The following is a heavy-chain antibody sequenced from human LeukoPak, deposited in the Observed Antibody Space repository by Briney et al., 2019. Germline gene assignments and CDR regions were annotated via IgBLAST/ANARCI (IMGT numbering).Heavy chain of an antibody. CDR2: IIPIFGTT. D-gene: IGHD3-9*01. Sequence: GSSVKVSCKASGGTFSTYPISWVRQAPGQGLEWMGGIIPIFGTTNYAQKFQGRVTITADKSTSTAYMELSSLRSEDTAVYYCARGAYDILTGYLQTFDYWGQGTLVTVSS. CDR3: ARGAYDILTGYLQTFDY. CDR1: GGTFSTYP. J-gene: IGHJ4*02. V-gene: IGHV1-69*06.